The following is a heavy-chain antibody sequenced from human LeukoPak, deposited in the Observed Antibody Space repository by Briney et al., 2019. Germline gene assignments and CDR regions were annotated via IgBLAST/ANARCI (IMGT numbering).Heavy chain of an antibody. CDR3: ARRVPGIAVAGTKPPFDY. Sequence: GGSLRLSCAASGFTFSSYAMHWVRQAPGKGLEWVAVISYDGSNKYYADSVKGRFTISRDNSKNTLYLQMNSLRAEDTAVYYCARRVPGIAVAGTKPPFDYWGQGTLVTVSS. D-gene: IGHD6-19*01. CDR2: ISYDGSNK. CDR1: GFTFSSYA. V-gene: IGHV3-30*04. J-gene: IGHJ4*02.